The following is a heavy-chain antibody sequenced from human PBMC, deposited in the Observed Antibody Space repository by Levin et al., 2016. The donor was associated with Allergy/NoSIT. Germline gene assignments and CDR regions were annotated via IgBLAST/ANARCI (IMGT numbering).Heavy chain of an antibody. CDR2: VYTSGST. Sequence: SETLSLTCTVSGGSITNYYWGWVRQPAGKGLEWIGRVYTSGSTDYNPSLKSRVTVSVDTSKNQFSLKLKSVAAADTAVYYCARECAEHEGSGYYYDKWGRGILVTVSS. D-gene: IGHD3-22*01. V-gene: IGHV4-4*07. CDR1: GGSITNYY. CDR3: ARECAEHEGSGYYYDK. J-gene: IGHJ4*02.